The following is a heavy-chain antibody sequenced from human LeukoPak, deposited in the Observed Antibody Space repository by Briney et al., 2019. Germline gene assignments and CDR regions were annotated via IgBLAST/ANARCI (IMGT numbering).Heavy chain of an antibody. CDR3: ARAKVGYYGSGSYPSYYYYMDV. D-gene: IGHD3-10*01. Sequence: PSETLSLTCTVSGYSISSGYYWGWIRQPPGKGLEWIGYIYYSGSTNYNPSLKSRVTISVDTSKNQFSLKLSSVTAADTAVYYCARAKVGYYGSGSYPSYYYYMDVWGKGTTVTISS. J-gene: IGHJ6*03. CDR1: GYSISSGYY. CDR2: IYYSGST. V-gene: IGHV4-38-2*02.